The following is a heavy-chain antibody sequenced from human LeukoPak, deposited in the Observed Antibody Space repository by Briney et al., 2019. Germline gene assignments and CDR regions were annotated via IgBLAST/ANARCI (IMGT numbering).Heavy chain of an antibody. Sequence: PGGSLRLSCAASGFTFSSYEMNWVRQAPGKGLEWVSYISSSGSTIYYTDSVKDRFTISRDNAKNSLYLQMNSLRAEDTAVYYCAKDAYLGSNWLDPWGQGTLVTVSS. D-gene: IGHD7-27*01. CDR3: AKDAYLGSNWLDP. V-gene: IGHV3-48*03. J-gene: IGHJ5*02. CDR1: GFTFSSYE. CDR2: ISSSGSTI.